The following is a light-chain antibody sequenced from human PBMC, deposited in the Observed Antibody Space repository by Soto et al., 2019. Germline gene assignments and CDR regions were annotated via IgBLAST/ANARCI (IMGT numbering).Light chain of an antibody. CDR1: SSDVGAYNY. Sequence: QSALTQPASVSGSPGQSITISCTGTSSDVGAYNYVSWYQQHPGKAPKLMIFEVSDRPSGVSNRFSGSKSGNTASLTISGVQAEDEADTSSNTLVFGGGTKLTVL. J-gene: IGLJ2*01. V-gene: IGLV2-14*01. CDR3: NTLV. CDR2: EVS.